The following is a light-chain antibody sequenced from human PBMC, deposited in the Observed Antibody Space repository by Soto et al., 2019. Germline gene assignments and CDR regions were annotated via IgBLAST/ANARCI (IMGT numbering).Light chain of an antibody. CDR3: CSFGGSGTI. CDR1: SSDIGSYNL. Sequence: QSALTQPASVSGSXXXXXTISCNGTSSDIGSYNLVSWYQQHPGKAPKLMIYEVSKRPSGVANRFSGSKSGNTASLTISGLQAEDEADYYCCSFGGSGTIFGGGTKLTVL. V-gene: IGLV2-23*02. CDR2: EVS. J-gene: IGLJ2*01.